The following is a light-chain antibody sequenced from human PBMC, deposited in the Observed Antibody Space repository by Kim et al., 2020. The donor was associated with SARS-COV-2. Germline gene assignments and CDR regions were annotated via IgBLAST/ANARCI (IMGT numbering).Light chain of an antibody. J-gene: IGLJ3*02. V-gene: IGLV1-51*01. CDR2: DNN. Sequence: QSVLTQPPSVSAAPGQRVTISCSGNNSNIVNNYVSWYQQFPRTAPKLLIYDNNKRPSGIPDRFSGSKSGTSATLGITGVQTGDEADYYCGTWDSSLSARVFGGGTQLTVL. CDR1: NSNIVNNY. CDR3: GTWDSSLSARV.